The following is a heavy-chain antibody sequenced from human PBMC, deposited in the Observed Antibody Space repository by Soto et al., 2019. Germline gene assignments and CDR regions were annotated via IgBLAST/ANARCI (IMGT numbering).Heavy chain of an antibody. J-gene: IGHJ4*02. CDR2: ISYDGTNQ. CDR3: AGGQYYFAS. V-gene: IGHV3-30*03. CDR1: GFPFSSYG. Sequence: QVQLVESGGGVVQPGRSLRLSCAASGFPFSSYGMHWVRQAPGKGLDWVALISYDGTNQYYADSVKGRFTVSRDNSKNTLYLQMSSLRAEDTAVYYFAGGQYYFASCGQGTLVSVSS. D-gene: IGHD2-15*01.